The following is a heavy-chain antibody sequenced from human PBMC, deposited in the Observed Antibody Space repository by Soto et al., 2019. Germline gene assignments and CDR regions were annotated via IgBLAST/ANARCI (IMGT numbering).Heavy chain of an antibody. J-gene: IGHJ5*02. Sequence: GGSLRLSCAASGFTFSSYSMNWVRQAPGKGLEWVSSISSSSSYIYYAESVKGRFTISRDNAKNSLYLQMNSLRAEDTAVYYCAGPMSWFDPWGQGTLVTVSS. CDR1: GFTFSSYS. CDR3: AGPMSWFDP. CDR2: ISSSSSYI. D-gene: IGHD3-22*01. V-gene: IGHV3-21*01.